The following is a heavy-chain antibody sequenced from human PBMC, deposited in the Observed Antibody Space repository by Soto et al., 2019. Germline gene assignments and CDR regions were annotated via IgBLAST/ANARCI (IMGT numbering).Heavy chain of an antibody. CDR2: ISAYKGNT. Sequence: ASVKVSCKASGYTFISYDISWVRQAPGQGLEWMGWISAYKGNTNYAQKLQGRVTMTTDTSTSTVYMALRSLRSDDTAVYYCAREYCSGGSCYSTFDYWGQGTLVTVSS. CDR3: AREYCSGGSCYSTFDY. J-gene: IGHJ4*02. D-gene: IGHD2-15*01. CDR1: GYTFISYD. V-gene: IGHV1-18*01.